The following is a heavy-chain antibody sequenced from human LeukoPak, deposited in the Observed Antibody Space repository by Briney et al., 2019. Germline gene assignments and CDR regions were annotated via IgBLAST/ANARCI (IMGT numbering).Heavy chain of an antibody. J-gene: IGHJ4*02. D-gene: IGHD3-3*01. Sequence: SETLSLTCAVYGGSFSGYYWSWIRQPPGKGLEWIGEINHSGSTNYNPSLKSRVTISVDTSKNQFSLKLSSVTAADTAVYYCAGADFWSGYHFDYWGQGTLVTVSS. CDR1: GGSFSGYY. CDR2: INHSGST. CDR3: AGADFWSGYHFDY. V-gene: IGHV4-34*01.